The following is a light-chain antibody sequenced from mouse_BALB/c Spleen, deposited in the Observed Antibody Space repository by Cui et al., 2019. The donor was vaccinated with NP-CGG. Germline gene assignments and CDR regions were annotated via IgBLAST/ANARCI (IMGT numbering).Light chain of an antibody. CDR3: ALWYSNHWV. V-gene: IGLV1*01. J-gene: IGLJ1*01. Sequence: QAVVTQGSALTTSPGETVTLTCRSSNGAVTTSNYTNWVQEKPVHLFTGLIGGTNNRAPGVPARFSGSLIGDKAALTITGAQTEDEAIYFCALWYSNHWVFGGGTKLTVL. CDR1: NGAVTTSNY. CDR2: GTN.